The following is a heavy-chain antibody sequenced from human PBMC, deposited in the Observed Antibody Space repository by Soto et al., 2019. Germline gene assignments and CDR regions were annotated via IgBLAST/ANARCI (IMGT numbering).Heavy chain of an antibody. CDR2: IYYSGKT. CDR3: ARVLTSQSLRPGNFDT. D-gene: IGHD3-9*01. J-gene: IGHJ4*02. CDR1: GDSISSSSYY. Sequence: SETLSLTCTVSGDSISSSSYYWGWIRQPPGKGLEWIGSIYYSGKTYYNPSLKSRVTISVDTSKNQFSLNLSSVTAADTSVYYCARVLTSQSLRPGNFDTWGPGTLVTVSS. V-gene: IGHV4-39*01.